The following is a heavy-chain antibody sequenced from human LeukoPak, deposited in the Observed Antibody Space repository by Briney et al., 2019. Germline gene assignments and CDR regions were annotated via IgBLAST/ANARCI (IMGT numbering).Heavy chain of an antibody. V-gene: IGHV3-30*04. CDR2: ISYDGSNE. J-gene: IGHJ4*02. D-gene: IGHD2-15*01. CDR1: GFTFSSYV. CDR3: ARVGQDRILSLYYFDY. Sequence: GGSLRLSCAASGFTFSSYVMHWVRQAPGKGLEWVAIISYDGSNEYYADSVKGRFTISRDNSKNTLYLQMNSLRAADTAVYYCARVGQDRILSLYYFDYWGQGTLVTVSS.